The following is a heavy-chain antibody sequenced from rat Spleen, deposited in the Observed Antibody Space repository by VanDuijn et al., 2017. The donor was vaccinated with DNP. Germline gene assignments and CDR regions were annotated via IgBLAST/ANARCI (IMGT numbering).Heavy chain of an antibody. Sequence: EVQLVESGGDLVQPGRSLKLSCVASGFTFNNYWMTWVRQVPGKGLEWVASITSSGDITYYPESVKGRFTISRDNAEDTLYLQMNSLRSEDTATYYCSRDKDYDGYYHVAYWGQGTLVTVSS. V-gene: IGHV5-31*01. CDR3: SRDKDYDGYYHVAY. CDR2: ITSSGDIT. D-gene: IGHD1-12*03. J-gene: IGHJ3*01. CDR1: GFTFNNYW.